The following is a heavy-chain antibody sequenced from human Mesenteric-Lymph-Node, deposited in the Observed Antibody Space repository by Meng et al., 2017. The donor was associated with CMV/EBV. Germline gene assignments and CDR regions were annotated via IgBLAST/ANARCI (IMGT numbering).Heavy chain of an antibody. CDR2: ISAYNGNT. J-gene: IGHJ5*02. D-gene: IGHD3-10*01. V-gene: IGHV1-18*01. CDR1: TSDG. Sequence: TSDGISWVRKAHGQGLEWMGWISAYNGNTHYAQKLQGRVTMTTDTSTSTAYMELRSLRSDDTAVYYCARVGDYYGSGSYQPYNWFDPWGQGTLVTVSS. CDR3: ARVGDYYGSGSYQPYNWFDP.